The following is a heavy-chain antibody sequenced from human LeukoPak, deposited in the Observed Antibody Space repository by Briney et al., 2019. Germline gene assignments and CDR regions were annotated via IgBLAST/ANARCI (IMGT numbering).Heavy chain of an antibody. J-gene: IGHJ4*02. CDR3: VRDLGGRSGH. D-gene: IGHD1-26*01. Sequence: GGSLRLSRAASGFTFSSNWMHWVRQAPGKGLVWVSRINEDGSTTNYADSVKGRSTIFRDNAKNTLYLQMNSLRAEDTAVYYCVRDLGGRSGHWGQGTLVTVSS. CDR2: INEDGSTT. V-gene: IGHV3-74*01. CDR1: GFTFSSNW.